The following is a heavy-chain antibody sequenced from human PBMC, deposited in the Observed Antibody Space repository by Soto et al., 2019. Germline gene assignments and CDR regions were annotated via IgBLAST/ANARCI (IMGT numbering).Heavy chain of an antibody. V-gene: IGHV3-23*01. CDR2: ISGSGGST. CDR1: GFTFSSYA. D-gene: IGHD3-16*02. Sequence: EVQLLESGGGLVQPGGSLRLSCAASGFTFSSYAMSWVRQAPGKGLEWVSAISGSGGSTYYADSVKGRFTISRDNSKNTLYLQMNSLRAEDTAVYYCAKGSRLGGGVIVIPDFDYWGQGTLVTVSS. CDR3: AKGSRLGGGVIVIPDFDY. J-gene: IGHJ4*02.